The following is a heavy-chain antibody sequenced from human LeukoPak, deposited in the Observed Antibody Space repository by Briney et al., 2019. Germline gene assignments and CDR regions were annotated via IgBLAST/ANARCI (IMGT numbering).Heavy chain of an antibody. CDR1: RFTFSSYA. D-gene: IGHD5-18*01. J-gene: IGHJ4*02. CDR3: AKGPKYSYGYGDY. CDR2: ISYDGSNK. V-gene: IGHV3-30-3*01. Sequence: GGSLRLSCAASRFTFSSYAMHWVRQAPGKGLEWVAVISYDGSNKYYADSVKGRFTISRDNSKNTLYLQMNSLRAEDTAVYYCAKGPKYSYGYGDYWGQGTLVTVSS.